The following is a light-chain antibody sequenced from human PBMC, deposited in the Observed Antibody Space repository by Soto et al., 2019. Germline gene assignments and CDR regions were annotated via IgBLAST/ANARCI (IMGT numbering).Light chain of an antibody. Sequence: DIVMTQSPLSLPVTPGEPASISCRSSQSLLDRNGYNYLDWYLQKPGQSPQLLIYLGSTRASEVPDRFSGSGAGTDFTLKISRVEAEDVGVYYCVRARQTPLTVGGGTKVEIK. J-gene: IGKJ4*02. CDR3: VRARQTPLT. V-gene: IGKV2-28*01. CDR2: LGS. CDR1: QSLLDRNGYNY.